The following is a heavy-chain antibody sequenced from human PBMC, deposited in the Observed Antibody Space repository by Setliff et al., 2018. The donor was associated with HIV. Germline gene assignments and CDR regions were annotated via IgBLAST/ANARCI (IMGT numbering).Heavy chain of an antibody. CDR1: GFTFGDYR. J-gene: IGHJ6*02. V-gene: IGHV3-49*04. CDR3: ARGSITTGLGYCSGGSCLGHYYYGMDV. D-gene: IGHD2-15*01. CDR2: IRKTVYGATT. Sequence: GESLKISCAASGFTFGDYRMSWVRQAPGKGLGWVGFIRKTVYGATTEYAASVKGRFTISRDNSKNTLYLQMNSLRAEDTAVYYCARGSITTGLGYCSGGSCLGHYYYGMDVWGQGTTVTVSS.